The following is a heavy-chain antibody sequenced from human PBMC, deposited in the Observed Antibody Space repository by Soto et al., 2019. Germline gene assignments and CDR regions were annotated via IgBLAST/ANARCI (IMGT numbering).Heavy chain of an antibody. V-gene: IGHV3-15*07. CDR1: GFTFTNAW. Sequence: EVQLLESGGGLAKPGGSLRLSCAASGFTFTNAWMNWVRKAPGKGLEWVARIKSKTDGGTTDYAAPVKSRFTISRDDSKTALYLLINRLNSEDTAVYYCTADPCGDVYILFCYYGMDVWCKGSKVTVSS. CDR3: TADPCGDVYILFCYYGMDV. J-gene: IGHJ6*04. D-gene: IGHD3-3*02. CDR2: IKSKTDGGTT.